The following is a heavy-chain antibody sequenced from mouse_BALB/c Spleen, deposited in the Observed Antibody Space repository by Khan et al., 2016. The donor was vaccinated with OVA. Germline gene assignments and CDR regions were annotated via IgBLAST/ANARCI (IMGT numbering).Heavy chain of an antibody. CDR3: AREEALDYFDY. V-gene: IGHV1-76*01. CDR2: IYPGTDNT. D-gene: IGHD6-1*01. J-gene: IGHJ2*01. CDR1: GYIFTSYW. Sequence: QVQLKESGAELVRPGASVKLSCKTSGYIFTSYWIHWVKQRPGQGLEWIARIYPGTDNTYYNEKFKDKATLTADKSSSTAYTQLSSLKSEDSAVYFCAREEALDYFDYWGQGTTLTVSA.